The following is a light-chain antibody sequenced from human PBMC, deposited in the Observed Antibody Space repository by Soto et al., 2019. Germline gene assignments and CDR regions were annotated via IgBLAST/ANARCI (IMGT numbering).Light chain of an antibody. J-gene: IGKJ1*01. CDR3: QQRSNWPRGT. Sequence: EIVLTQSPGTLSLSPGERATLSCRASQSVASRNLAWYQQKSGQAPRLLIYDASNRATGIPARFSGSGSGTDFTLTISSLEPEDFAVYYCQQRSNWPRGTFGQGTKVDIK. CDR1: QSVASRN. CDR2: DAS. V-gene: IGKV3-11*01.